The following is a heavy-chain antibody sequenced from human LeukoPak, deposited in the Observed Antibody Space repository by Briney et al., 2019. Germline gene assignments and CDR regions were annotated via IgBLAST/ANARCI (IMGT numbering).Heavy chain of an antibody. CDR1: GYTFTSYY. D-gene: IGHD4-11*01. CDR3: AREPRTFDVRFNDYIPFDY. J-gene: IGHJ4*02. Sequence: SVTVSCKASGYTFTSYYMHWVRQAPGQGLEWMGIINLSGGSTSYAQKFQGRVTMTRYTSTSTVYMELSSLRSEDTAVYYCAREPRTFDVRFNDYIPFDYWGQGTLVTVSS. V-gene: IGHV1-46*01. CDR2: INLSGGST.